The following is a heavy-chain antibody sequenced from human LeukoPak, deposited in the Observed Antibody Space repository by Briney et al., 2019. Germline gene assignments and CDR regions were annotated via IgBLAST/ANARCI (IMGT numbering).Heavy chain of an antibody. Sequence: GGSLRLSCAASGFTFSSYSMNWVRQAPGKGLEWVSSISSSSSYIYYADSVKGRFTISRDNAKNSLYLQMNSLRAEDTAVYYCAKSAKTKVSGGSCYDYWGQGSLVTVSS. J-gene: IGHJ4*02. CDR3: AKSAKTKVSGGSCYDY. D-gene: IGHD2-15*01. V-gene: IGHV3-21*01. CDR1: GFTFSSYS. CDR2: ISSSSSYI.